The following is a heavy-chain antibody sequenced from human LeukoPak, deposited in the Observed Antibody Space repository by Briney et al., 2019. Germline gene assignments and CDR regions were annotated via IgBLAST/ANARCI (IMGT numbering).Heavy chain of an antibody. CDR2: ISAYNGNT. Sequence: ASVKVSCKASGYTFTSYGITWVRQDPGQGLEWMGWISAYNGNTHYTQKLQGRVTMTTDTSTSTAYMELRSLRSDDTAVYYCARVPSYDSSGYYLGDHWYFDLWGRGTLVTVSS. D-gene: IGHD3-22*01. CDR1: GYTFTSYG. J-gene: IGHJ2*01. CDR3: ARVPSYDSSGYYLGDHWYFDL. V-gene: IGHV1-18*01.